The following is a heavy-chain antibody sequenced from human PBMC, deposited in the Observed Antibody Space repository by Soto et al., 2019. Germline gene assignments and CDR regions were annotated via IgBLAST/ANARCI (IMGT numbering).Heavy chain of an antibody. Sequence: GGSLRLSCAASGFTFSSNDMIWVRQAPGKGLEWVSAISGSGGSTYYADSVKGRFTISRDNSKNTLYLQINSLRAEDTAVYYCAKCIAAASYYYYYGMDVWGQGTTVTVSS. V-gene: IGHV3-23*01. D-gene: IGHD6-13*01. CDR1: GFTFSSND. CDR2: ISGSGGST. CDR3: AKCIAAASYYYYYGMDV. J-gene: IGHJ6*02.